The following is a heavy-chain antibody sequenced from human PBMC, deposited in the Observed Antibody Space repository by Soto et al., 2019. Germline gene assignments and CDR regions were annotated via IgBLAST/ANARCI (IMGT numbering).Heavy chain of an antibody. CDR2: IIPILGIA. D-gene: IGHD6-19*01. V-gene: IGHV1-69*02. CDR3: ASVLYSSGWYRDDAFDI. CDR1: GGTFSSYT. J-gene: IGHJ3*02. Sequence: QVQLVQSGAEVKKPGSSVKVSCKASGGTFSSYTISWVRQAPGQGLEWMGRIIPILGIANYAQKFQGRVTITADKSTITAYMELSSMRSEDTAVYYCASVLYSSGWYRDDAFDIWGQGTMVTVSS.